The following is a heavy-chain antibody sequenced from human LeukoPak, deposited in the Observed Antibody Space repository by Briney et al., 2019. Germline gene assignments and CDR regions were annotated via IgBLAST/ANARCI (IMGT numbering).Heavy chain of an antibody. CDR3: ARESVLEWLFSNYYYYYMDV. CDR2: MNPNSGNT. V-gene: IGHV1-8*01. D-gene: IGHD3-3*01. CDR1: GYTFTSYD. Sequence: ASVKVSCKASGYTFTSYDINWVRQATGQGLEWMGWMNPNSGNTGYAQKFQGRVTMTRNTSISTAYMELSSLRPEDTAVYYCARESVLEWLFSNYYYYYMDVWGKGTTVTVSS. J-gene: IGHJ6*03.